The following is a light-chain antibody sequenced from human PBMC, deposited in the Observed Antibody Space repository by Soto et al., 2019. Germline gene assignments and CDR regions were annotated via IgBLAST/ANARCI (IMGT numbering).Light chain of an antibody. CDR3: AAWDDSLNGVI. Sequence: QSVLTQPPSASGTPGQSVTISCSGSISNIGSNTVNWYQQLPGTAPKLLMYRNNQRPSGVPDRFSGSKSGTSASLAISGLQSEDEADYYCAAWDDSLNGVIFGGGTKVTVL. V-gene: IGLV1-44*01. CDR1: ISNIGSNT. J-gene: IGLJ2*01. CDR2: RNN.